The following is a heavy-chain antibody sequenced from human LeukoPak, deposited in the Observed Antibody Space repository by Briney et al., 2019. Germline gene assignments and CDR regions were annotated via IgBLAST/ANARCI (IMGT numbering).Heavy chain of an antibody. J-gene: IGHJ6*02. CDR2: IGSDNKP. CDR1: GFTFNEYD. Sequence: GGSLRLPCEASGFTFNEYDMTCVRQAPGKGLEWVSSIGSDNKPHYSESVKGRFAISRDNSKNTLFLQLHNLRVEDTALYYCARDLHYYVAMYVWGQGTTVTVSS. D-gene: IGHD3-10*02. CDR3: ARDLHYYVAMYV. V-gene: IGHV3-69-1*01.